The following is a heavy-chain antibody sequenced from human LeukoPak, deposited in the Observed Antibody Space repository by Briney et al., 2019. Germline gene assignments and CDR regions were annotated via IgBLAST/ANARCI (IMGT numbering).Heavy chain of an antibody. CDR2: IWYDGSNK. J-gene: IGHJ6*02. CDR3: ARAYSGSYSYYYGMDV. D-gene: IGHD3-10*01. V-gene: IGHV3-33*01. CDR1: GFTLSSYG. Sequence: GGSLRLSCAASGFTLSSYGMHWVRQAPGKGLEWVAVIWYDGSNKYYADSVKGRFTISRDNSKNTLYLQMNSLRAEDTAVYYCARAYSGSYSYYYGMDVWGQGTTVTVSS.